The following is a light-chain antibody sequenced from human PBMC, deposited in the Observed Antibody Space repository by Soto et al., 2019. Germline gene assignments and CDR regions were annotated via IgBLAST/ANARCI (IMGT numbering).Light chain of an antibody. CDR3: QQYNSYSSWT. Sequence: DIQMTQSPSTLSASVGDRVTITCRASQSISSWLAWYQQKPGKAPKLLIYKASSLESGVPSRFSGSGSGTEITLTINSMQPDDFATYDCQQYNSYSSWTVGQGTKVEIK. V-gene: IGKV1-5*03. CDR2: KAS. CDR1: QSISSW. J-gene: IGKJ1*01.